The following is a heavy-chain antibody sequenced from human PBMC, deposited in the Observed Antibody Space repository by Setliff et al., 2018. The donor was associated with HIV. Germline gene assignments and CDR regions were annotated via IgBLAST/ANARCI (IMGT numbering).Heavy chain of an antibody. CDR3: AITSSGSIWLDH. J-gene: IGHJ4*02. Sequence: SETLSLTRTVSGGSISPYYWSWIRQPPGKGLEWIGYIYTIGGTNYNPSLKSRVTISVDTSKNQFSLKLTSVTAADTAVYYCAITSSGSIWLDHWGQGTLVTVSS. CDR2: IYTIGGT. D-gene: IGHD3-10*01. CDR1: GGSISPYY. V-gene: IGHV4-4*09.